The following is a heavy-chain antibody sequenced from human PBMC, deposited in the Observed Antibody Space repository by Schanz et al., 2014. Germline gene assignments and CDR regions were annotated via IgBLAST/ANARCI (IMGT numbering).Heavy chain of an antibody. Sequence: EVQLLESGGGLVQPGGSLRLSCLASGFAFSSYGMNWVRQAPGKGLEWVSYVSRSTPDIYYADSVKGRFTMSRDNAKNSVCLQMNSLRAEDTAVYYCVRDSFFAFDYWGQGTLVTVSS. CDR1: GFAFSSYG. D-gene: IGHD3-3*01. J-gene: IGHJ4*02. V-gene: IGHV3-48*01. CDR3: VRDSFFAFDY. CDR2: VSRSTPDI.